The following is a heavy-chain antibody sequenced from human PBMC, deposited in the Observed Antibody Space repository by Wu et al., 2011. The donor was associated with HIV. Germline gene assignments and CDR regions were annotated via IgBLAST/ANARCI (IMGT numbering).Heavy chain of an antibody. CDR1: GGSFSNFA. D-gene: IGHD1-1*01. J-gene: IGHJ6*03. CDR3: ARRSVLPVSYYYMDV. Sequence: QVQLVQSGAEVKKPGSSVKVSCMASGGSFSNFAINWVRQAPGLGLEWMGSIIPSFNTADYAEKFQGRVTITADESANRVYMEMRSLTSEDTAVIFCARRSVLPVSYYYMDVWGQGPRSSSP. CDR2: IIPSFNTA. V-gene: IGHV1-69*18.